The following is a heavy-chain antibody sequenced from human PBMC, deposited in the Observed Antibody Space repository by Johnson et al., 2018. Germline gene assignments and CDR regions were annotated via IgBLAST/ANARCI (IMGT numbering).Heavy chain of an antibody. Sequence: QVQLVQSGGGVVQPGRSLRLSCAASGFTFSSYGMNWVRQAPGKGLNWVAVISYDGTNKYYADSVKGRFTISRDNSKNTLYLQMNSLRAEEPAVYFCAKDWEVAAVDTGGYFHHWGQGTLVTVSS. J-gene: IGHJ1*01. CDR1: GFTFSSYG. D-gene: IGHD6-13*01. CDR2: ISYDGTNK. CDR3: AKDWEVAAVDTGGYFHH. V-gene: IGHV3-30*18.